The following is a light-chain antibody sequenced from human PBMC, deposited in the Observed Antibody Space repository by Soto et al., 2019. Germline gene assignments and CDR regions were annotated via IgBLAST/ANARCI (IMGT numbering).Light chain of an antibody. CDR1: GSNIGSNT. CDR3: AAWDDSLSASV. Sequence: QPVLAQPTSASGTPGQRVTISCSGSGSNIGSNTVNWYQHLPGTSPKLLIYNNNQRPSGVPGRFSGSKSGTSASLAIRGLQSEDEAAYYCAAWDDSLSASVFGGGTKVTVL. CDR2: NNN. V-gene: IGLV1-44*01. J-gene: IGLJ1*01.